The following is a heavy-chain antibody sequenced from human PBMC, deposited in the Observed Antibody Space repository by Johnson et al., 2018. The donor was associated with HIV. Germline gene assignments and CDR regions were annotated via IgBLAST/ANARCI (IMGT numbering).Heavy chain of an antibody. CDR1: GFTFSSYG. CDR3: AKFRDAFDL. J-gene: IGHJ3*01. CDR2: ISYDGSDK. V-gene: IGHV3-30*18. Sequence: QVQLVESGGGVVQSGRSLRLSCAASGFTFSSYGMHWVRQAPAKGLEWVAVISYDGSDKDYADSVKGRITISRDSSKNTLYLQMNSLRAEDTAVYYCAKFRDAFDLWGQGTMVTVSS.